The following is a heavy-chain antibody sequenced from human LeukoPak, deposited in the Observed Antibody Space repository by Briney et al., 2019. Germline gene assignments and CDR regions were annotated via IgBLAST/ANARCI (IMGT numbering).Heavy chain of an antibody. J-gene: IGHJ4*02. CDR2: ISSSSSYI. D-gene: IGHD5-12*01. Sequence: GESLRLSCAASGFTFSSYSMNWVRQAPGKGLEWVSSISSSSSYIYYADSVKGRFTISRDNAKNSLYLQMNSLRAEDTAVYYCARVLYSYELADYWGQGTLVTVSS. CDR1: GFTFSSYS. V-gene: IGHV3-21*01. CDR3: ARVLYSYELADY.